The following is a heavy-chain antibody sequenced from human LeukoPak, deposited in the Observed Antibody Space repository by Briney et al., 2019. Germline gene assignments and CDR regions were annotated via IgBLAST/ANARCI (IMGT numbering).Heavy chain of an antibody. CDR2: ISGDGGST. V-gene: IGHV3-43*02. CDR3: AKYAYGSGSQIPIYYYCYYMDV. D-gene: IGHD3-10*01. CDR1: GFTFDDYA. Sequence: GGSLRLSCAASGFTFDDYAMHWVRQAPGKGLEWVSLISGDGGSTYYADSVKGRFTISRDNSKNSLYLQMNSLRTEDTALYYCAKYAYGSGSQIPIYYYCYYMDVWGKGTTVTVSS. J-gene: IGHJ6*03.